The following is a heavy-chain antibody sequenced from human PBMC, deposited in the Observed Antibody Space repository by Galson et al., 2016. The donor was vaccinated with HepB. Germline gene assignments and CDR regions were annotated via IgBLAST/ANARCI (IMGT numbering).Heavy chain of an antibody. V-gene: IGHV4-34*01. Sequence: LSLTCAVYGGSFSGYYWSWIRQPPGKGLEWIGEINHSGSTNYNPSLKSRVTISVDTSKNQFSLKLSSVTAADTAVYYCATEGFSSLPGGHYWGQGTLVTVSS. CDR2: INHSGST. J-gene: IGHJ4*02. CDR1: GGSFSGYY. CDR3: ATEGFSSLPGGHY. D-gene: IGHD6-6*01.